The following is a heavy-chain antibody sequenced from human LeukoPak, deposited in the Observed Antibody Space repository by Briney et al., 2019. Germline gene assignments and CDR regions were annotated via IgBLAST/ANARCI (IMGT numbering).Heavy chain of an antibody. CDR3: AGYHYDILTGYLFSY. D-gene: IGHD3-9*01. J-gene: IGHJ4*02. V-gene: IGHV4-59*01. CDR1: GGSISSYY. Sequence: SETLSLTCTVSGGSISSYYWSRIRQPPGKGLEWIGYIYYSGSTNYNPSLKSRVTISVDTSKNQFSLKLSSVTAADTAVYYCAGYHYDILTGYLFSYWGQGTLVTVSS. CDR2: IYYSGST.